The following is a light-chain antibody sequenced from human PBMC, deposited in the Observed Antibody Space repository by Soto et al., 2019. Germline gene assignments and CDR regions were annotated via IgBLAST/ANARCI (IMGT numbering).Light chain of an antibody. CDR3: QQYYNYPLT. J-gene: IGKJ4*01. CDR1: QGIGND. V-gene: IGKV1-17*01. CDR2: GAS. Sequence: DIQMTQSPSSLSASVGDRVTITCRASQGIGNDLGWYQQKPGKAPKRLSYGASNLQSGVPSRFSGSEFGTEFTLTISSLQPEDSATYYCQQYYNYPLTFGGGTKVEVK.